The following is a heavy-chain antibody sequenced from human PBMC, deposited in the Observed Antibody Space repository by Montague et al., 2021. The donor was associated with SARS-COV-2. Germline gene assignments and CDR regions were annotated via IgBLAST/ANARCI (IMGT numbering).Heavy chain of an antibody. Sequence: SETRSLTCTVSGASMSGSYWGWVRQPPGKGPEWIGNIYSSGSTHYNPSLKSRVTISVDTSKSQFSLRLTSVTAADTAVYYCVREGRGSAYAMDYWGQGTLVTVSS. CDR2: IYSSGST. D-gene: IGHD3-22*01. CDR1: GASMSGSY. V-gene: IGHV4-59*01. CDR3: VREGRGSAYAMDY. J-gene: IGHJ4*02.